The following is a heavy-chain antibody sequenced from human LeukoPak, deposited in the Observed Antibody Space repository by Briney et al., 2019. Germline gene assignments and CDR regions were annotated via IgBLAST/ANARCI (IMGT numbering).Heavy chain of an antibody. CDR2: IYPGDSDT. J-gene: IGHJ4*02. V-gene: IGHV5-51*07. CDR3: ARRSTSSWSFDY. D-gene: IGHD6-13*01. Sequence: GESLKISCKGSGYIFSDFWIVWVHQMPGKGLEWMGIIYPGDSDTRYSPSFQGQVTISADKSINTAYLQWSSLKASDTAMYYCARRSTSSWSFDYWGQGTLVTVSS. CDR1: GYIFSDFW.